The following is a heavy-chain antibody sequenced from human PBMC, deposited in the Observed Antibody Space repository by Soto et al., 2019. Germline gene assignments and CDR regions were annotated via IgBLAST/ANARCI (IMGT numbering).Heavy chain of an antibody. CDR1: GYSFTNYW. CDR3: ARGVETKPYFDS. Sequence: EVQLVQSGAEVKKPGESLKISCKGSGYSFTNYWIGWVRQMPGKGLEWMGIIYPSDSDTTYSPSFQGQVTMSADKSIRTACLQGSSLKASDTVMYYCARGVETKPYFDSWGQGTLVTFSS. V-gene: IGHV5-51*01. J-gene: IGHJ4*02. CDR2: IYPSDSDT.